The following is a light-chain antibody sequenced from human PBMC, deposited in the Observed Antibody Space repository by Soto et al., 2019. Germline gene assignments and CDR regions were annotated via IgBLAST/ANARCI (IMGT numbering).Light chain of an antibody. V-gene: IGLV2-8*01. CDR3: SSYAGSTTRDL. CDR1: NSDVGSYNF. J-gene: IGLJ1*01. Sequence: QSVLTQPPSASGSPGQSVTISCTGANSDVGSYNFVSWYQQHPGKAPKLLIYEVTKRPSGVPDRFSGSKSGNTASLTVSGLQAEDEAVYYCSSYAGSTTRDLFGGGTKLTVL. CDR2: EVT.